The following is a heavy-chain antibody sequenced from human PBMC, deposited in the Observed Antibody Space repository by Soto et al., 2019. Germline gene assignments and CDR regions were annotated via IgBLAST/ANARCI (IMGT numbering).Heavy chain of an antibody. V-gene: IGHV1-2*02. Sequence: ASVKVSCKASGYMFTGYYMYWVRQATGKGLEWMGWINPNSGGTNYAQKFQGRVTMTRDTFASTAYMELSRLRSDDTAMYYCARVRGASSNWPNMGWFDPWGQGTLVTAS. J-gene: IGHJ5*02. CDR1: GYMFTGYY. D-gene: IGHD6-13*01. CDR2: INPNSGGT. CDR3: ARVRGASSNWPNMGWFDP.